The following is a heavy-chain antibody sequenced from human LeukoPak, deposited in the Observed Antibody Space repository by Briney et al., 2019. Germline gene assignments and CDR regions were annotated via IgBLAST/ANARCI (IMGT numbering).Heavy chain of an antibody. J-gene: IGHJ4*02. CDR3: TTAFGGYSRYNYFDY. V-gene: IGHV3-15*01. D-gene: IGHD5-12*01. CDR2: IKSKTDGGTT. CDR1: GFTFSNAW. Sequence: PGGSLRLSCAASGFTFSNAWMSWVRQAPGKGLEWDGRIKSKTDGGTTDYAAPVKGRFTVSRDDSKNTLYLQMNSLKTEDTAVYYCTTAFGGYSRYNYFDYGGQGTLVTVSS.